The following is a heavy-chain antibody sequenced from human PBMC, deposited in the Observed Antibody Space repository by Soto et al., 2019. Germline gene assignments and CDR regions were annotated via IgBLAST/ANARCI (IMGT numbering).Heavy chain of an antibody. V-gene: IGHV1-69*01. Sequence: QVQLVQSGAEVKKPGSSVKVSCKASGGTFSSYAISWVRQAPGQGREWMGGIIPIFGTANYAQKFHGRVTITADESTSTAYMELSSLRSEDTAVYYCAPPGIAAHLASYGMDVWGQGPTVTVSS. D-gene: IGHD6-13*01. CDR2: IIPIFGTA. CDR1: GGTFSSYA. J-gene: IGHJ6*02. CDR3: APPGIAAHLASYGMDV.